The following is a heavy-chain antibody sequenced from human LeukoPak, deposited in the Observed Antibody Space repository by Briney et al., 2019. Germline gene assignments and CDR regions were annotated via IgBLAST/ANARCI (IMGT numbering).Heavy chain of an antibody. D-gene: IGHD1-26*01. CDR2: INHSGST. V-gene: IGHV4-34*01. Sequence: SETLSLTCAVYGGSFSGYYWRWIRQPPGKGLEWIGEINHSGSTNYNPSLKSRVTISVDTSKNQFSLKLSSVTAADTAVYYCASAIVGAPGYGFDYWGQGTLVTVSS. CDR3: ASAIVGAPGYGFDY. J-gene: IGHJ4*02. CDR1: GGSFSGYY.